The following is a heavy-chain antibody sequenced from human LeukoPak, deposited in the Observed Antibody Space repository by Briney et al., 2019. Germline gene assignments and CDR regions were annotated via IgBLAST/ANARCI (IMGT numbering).Heavy chain of an antibody. V-gene: IGHV3-7*01. J-gene: IGHJ4*02. Sequence: GGSLRLSCAASGFTFSSYWMSWVRQAPGKGLEWVANIKQDGSEKHYVDSVKGRFTISRDNAKNSLYLQMNSLRAEDTVVYYCARDLYSSSQRSYWSQGTLVTVSS. CDR2: IKQDGSEK. D-gene: IGHD6-13*01. CDR1: GFTFSSYW. CDR3: ARDLYSSSQRSY.